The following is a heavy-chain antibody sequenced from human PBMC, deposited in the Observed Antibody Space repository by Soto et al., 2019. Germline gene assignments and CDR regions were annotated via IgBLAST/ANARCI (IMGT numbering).Heavy chain of an antibody. CDR2: ISANNGNT. CDR1: GYTFTSYG. J-gene: IGHJ4*02. CDR3: ARDGCCHH. D-gene: IGHD2-15*01. Sequence: QVQLVQSGAEVKKPGDSVRVSCKASGYTFTSYGIGWVRQAPGQGLEWMGWISANNGNTKYAQKLQGRANMTTDVYTSTAYMALRSLRSHDGAVYYCARDGCCHHWRQGALVTVSS. V-gene: IGHV1-18*01.